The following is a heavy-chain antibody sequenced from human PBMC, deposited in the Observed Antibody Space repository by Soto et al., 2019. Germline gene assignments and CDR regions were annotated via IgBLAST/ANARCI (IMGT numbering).Heavy chain of an antibody. V-gene: IGHV6-1*01. Sequence: PSQTLSLTCAISGDSVSSNTAAWNWIRSSPSRGLEWLGRTYYRSNWRHDYAVSVKSRITVNPDTSKTHFSLQLNSVTPDDTAVYYFARGVAGGGFDLWGQGTLVTVSS. CDR2: TYYRSNWRH. CDR1: GDSVSSNTAA. D-gene: IGHD6-19*01. CDR3: ARGVAGGGFDL. J-gene: IGHJ4*02.